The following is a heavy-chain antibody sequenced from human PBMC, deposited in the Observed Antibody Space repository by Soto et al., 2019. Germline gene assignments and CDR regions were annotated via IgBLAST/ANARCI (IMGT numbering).Heavy chain of an antibody. D-gene: IGHD3-16*02. CDR2: INHSGST. CDR3: ARGGRPPYIWGSYRGYYYYMDV. J-gene: IGHJ6*03. V-gene: IGHV4-34*01. Sequence: SETLSLTCAVYGGSFSGYYWSWIRQPPGKGLEWIGEINHSGSTNYNPSLKSRVTISVDTSKNQFSLKLSSVTAADTAVYYCARGGRPPYIWGSYRGYYYYMDVWGKGTTVTVSS. CDR1: GGSFSGYY.